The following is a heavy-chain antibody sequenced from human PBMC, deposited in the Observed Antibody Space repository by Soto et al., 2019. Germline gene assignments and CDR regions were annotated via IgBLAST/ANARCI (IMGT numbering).Heavy chain of an antibody. J-gene: IGHJ4*02. CDR1: GGSISSYY. V-gene: IGHV4-59*12. CDR3: ARCIAAAGPIDY. Sequence: SETLSLTCTVSGGSISSYYWSWIRQPPGKRLEWIGYIYYSGSTNYNPSLKSRVTISVDKSKNQFSLKLSSVTAADTAVYYCARCIAAAGPIDYWGQGTLVTVSS. CDR2: IYYSGST. D-gene: IGHD6-13*01.